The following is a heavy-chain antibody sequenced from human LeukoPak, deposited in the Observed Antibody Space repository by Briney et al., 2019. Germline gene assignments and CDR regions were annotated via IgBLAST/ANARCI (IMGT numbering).Heavy chain of an antibody. CDR2: IGNSGRTI. CDR3: ARMRYGSGSDFDY. CDR1: GFTFSSYE. D-gene: IGHD3-10*01. Sequence: GGSLRLSCAASGFTFSSYEMNWVRQAPGKGLEWVSYIGNSGRTIYYADSLKGRFTISRDNAKNSLYLQMNSLRAEDTAVYYCARMRYGSGSDFDYWGQGTLVTVSS. J-gene: IGHJ4*02. V-gene: IGHV3-48*03.